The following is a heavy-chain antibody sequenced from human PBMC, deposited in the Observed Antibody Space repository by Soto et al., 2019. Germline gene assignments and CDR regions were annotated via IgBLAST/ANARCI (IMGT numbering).Heavy chain of an antibody. V-gene: IGHV5-10-1*01. CDR1: GYSFTSYW. Sequence: GESLKISCKGSGYSFTSYWISWVRQMPGKGLEWMGRIDPSDSYTNYSPSFQGHVTISADKSISTAYLQWSSLKASDTAMYYCARPIAARGYYYYGMDVWGQGTTVTVS. J-gene: IGHJ6*02. CDR3: ARPIAARGYYYYGMDV. CDR2: IDPSDSYT. D-gene: IGHD6-6*01.